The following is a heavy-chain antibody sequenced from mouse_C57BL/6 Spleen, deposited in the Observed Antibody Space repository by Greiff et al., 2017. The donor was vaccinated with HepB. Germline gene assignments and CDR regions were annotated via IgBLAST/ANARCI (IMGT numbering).Heavy chain of an antibody. V-gene: IGHV1-81*01. Sequence: QVQLKESGAELARPGASVKLSCKASGYTFTSYGISWVEQRTGQGLEWIGEIYPRSGNTYYNEKFKGKVTLTADKSSSTAYLVLRSLTSEDSAVYFCARAQELFAYWGQVTLVTVSA. CDR1: GYTFTSYG. CDR3: ARAQELFAY. D-gene: IGHD1-3*01. J-gene: IGHJ3*01. CDR2: IYPRSGNT.